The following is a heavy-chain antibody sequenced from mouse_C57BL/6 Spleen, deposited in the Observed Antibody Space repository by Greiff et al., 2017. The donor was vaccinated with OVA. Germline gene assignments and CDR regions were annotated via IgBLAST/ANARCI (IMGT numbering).Heavy chain of an antibody. J-gene: IGHJ3*01. Sequence: VQLKQSGPELVKPGASVKISCKASGYSFTGYYMNWVKQSPEKSLEWIGEINPSTGGTTYNQKFKAKATLTVDKSSSTAYMQLKSLTSEDSAVYYCARGGIYYDYSAWFAYWGQGTLVTVSA. D-gene: IGHD2-4*01. CDR1: GYSFTGYY. CDR2: INPSTGGT. CDR3: ARGGIYYDYSAWFAY. V-gene: IGHV1-42*01.